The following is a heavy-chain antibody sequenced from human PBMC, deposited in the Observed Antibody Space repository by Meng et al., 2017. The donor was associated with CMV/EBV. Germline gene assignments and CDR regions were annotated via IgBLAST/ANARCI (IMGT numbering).Heavy chain of an antibody. J-gene: IGHJ5*02. V-gene: IGHV3-49*04. Sequence: GESLKISCTASGFTFGDYAMSWVRQAPGKGLEWVGFIRSKAYGGTTEYAASVKGRFTISRDDSKSIAYLQMNSLKTEDTAVYYCTRDYGVVVPGWFGPWGQGTLVTVSS. CDR2: IRSKAYGGTT. CDR1: GFTFGDYA. D-gene: IGHD2-2*01. CDR3: TRDYGVVVPGWFGP.